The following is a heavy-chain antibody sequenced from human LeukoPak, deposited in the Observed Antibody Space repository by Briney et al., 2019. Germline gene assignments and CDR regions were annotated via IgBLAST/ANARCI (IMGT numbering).Heavy chain of an antibody. J-gene: IGHJ4*02. V-gene: IGHV3-9*01. CDR3: AKGASGGGDPLYFDS. CDR2: VSWNSGRI. D-gene: IGHD3-10*01. CDR1: GFIFDEYA. Sequence: PGGSLRLSCAASGFIFDEYAMHWVRQAPGKGPEWVSGVSWNSGRIGYVDSVKGRFTISRDNAKNSLYLQMNSLRAEDTALYYCAKGASGGGDPLYFDSWGQGTLVTVSS.